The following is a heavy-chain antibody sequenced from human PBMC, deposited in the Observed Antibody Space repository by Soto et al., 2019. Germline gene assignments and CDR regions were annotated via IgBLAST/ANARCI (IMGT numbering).Heavy chain of an antibody. CDR1: GGSVSSGSYY. D-gene: IGHD6-13*01. J-gene: IGHJ6*02. CDR2: IYYSGST. V-gene: IGHV4-61*01. Sequence: QVQLQESGPGLVKPSETLSLTCTVSGGSVSSGSYYWSWIRQPPGKGLEWIGYIYYSGSTNYNPTRKRHVTIAVDTSTTQISQKLSTVTAADTAVYYCARSIECWYQGGYCYGMDVWGQGTTVTVSS. CDR3: ARSIECWYQGGYCYGMDV.